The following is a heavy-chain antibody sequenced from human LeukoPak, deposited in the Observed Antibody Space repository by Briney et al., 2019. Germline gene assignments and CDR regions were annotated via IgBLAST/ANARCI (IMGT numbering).Heavy chain of an antibody. CDR2: IKQDGGQI. CDR3: ARRSSGSPPYHFGY. CDR1: EFTFSSYW. J-gene: IGHJ4*02. D-gene: IGHD1-26*01. V-gene: IGHV3-7*01. Sequence: PGGSLRLSCAASEFTFSSYWMSWVRQAPGKGLEWVANIKQDGGQIYYLESVKGRFTISRDNAKNTLYLQMNSLRAEDTAVYYCARRSSGSPPYHFGYWGQGTLVTVSS.